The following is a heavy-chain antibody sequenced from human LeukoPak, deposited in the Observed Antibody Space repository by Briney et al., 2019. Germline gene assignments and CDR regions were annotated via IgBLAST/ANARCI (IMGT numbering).Heavy chain of an antibody. CDR3: ARTKCSSWCFVC. CDR2: IYYSGNT. V-gene: IGHV4-59*01. J-gene: IGHJ4*02. Sequence: PSETLSLTCTVSGGSISSNYWSWIRQPPGKGLEWIGYIYYSGNTYYNPSLKSRVTISVDTSKNQVSLKYSAVNAADTAVYYCARTKCSSWCFVCWGRGTLASVS. D-gene: IGHD6-13*01. CDR1: GGSISSNY.